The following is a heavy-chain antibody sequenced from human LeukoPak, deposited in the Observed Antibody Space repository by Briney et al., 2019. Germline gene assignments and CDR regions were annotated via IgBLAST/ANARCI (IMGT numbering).Heavy chain of an antibody. CDR1: GYTFTSYG. CDR3: ARDGGGGDYGGY. Sequence: ASVTVSCKASGYTFTSYGISWVRQAPGQGLEWMGWISAYNGNTNYAQKLQGRVTMTTGTSTSTAYMELRSLRSDDTAVYCCARDGGGGDYGGYWGQGTLVTVSS. V-gene: IGHV1-18*04. D-gene: IGHD2-21*02. CDR2: ISAYNGNT. J-gene: IGHJ4*02.